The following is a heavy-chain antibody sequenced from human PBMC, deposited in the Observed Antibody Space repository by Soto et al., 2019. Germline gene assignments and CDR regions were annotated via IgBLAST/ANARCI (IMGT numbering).Heavy chain of an antibody. D-gene: IGHD3-3*01. CDR2: IIPIFGTA. Sequence: QVQLVQSGAEVKKPGSSVKVSCKASGGTFSSYAISWVRQAPGQGLEWMGGIIPIFGTANYAQKFQGRVTITADESTSSAYMELSVLRSEDTSVYYCARGKMYYDFWSGYSDAFDIWGQGTMVTVSS. V-gene: IGHV1-69*01. J-gene: IGHJ3*02. CDR1: GGTFSSYA. CDR3: ARGKMYYDFWSGYSDAFDI.